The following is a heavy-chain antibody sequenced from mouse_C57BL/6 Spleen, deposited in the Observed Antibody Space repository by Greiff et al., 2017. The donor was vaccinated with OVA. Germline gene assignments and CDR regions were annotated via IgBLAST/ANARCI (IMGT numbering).Heavy chain of an antibody. D-gene: IGHD1-1*01. CDR3: ASGHDYGSSLDY. CDR2: INPSNGGT. CDR1: GYTFTSYW. J-gene: IGHJ2*01. V-gene: IGHV1-53*01. Sequence: QVQLQQPGTELVKPGASVKLSCKASGYTFTSYWMHWVKQRPGQGLEWIGNINPSNGGTTYNEKFKSKATLTVDKSSRTASMQLSSLTSEDSAVYYCASGHDYGSSLDYWGQGTTLTVSS.